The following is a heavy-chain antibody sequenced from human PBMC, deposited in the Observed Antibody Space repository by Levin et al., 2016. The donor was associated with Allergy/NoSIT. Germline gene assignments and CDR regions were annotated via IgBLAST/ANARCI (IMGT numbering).Heavy chain of an antibody. Sequence: WVRQAPGQGLEWMGGIIPIFGIANYAQKFQGRVTITADKSTSTAYMELSSLRSEDTAVYYCARSPPDDPSPFDYWGQGTLVTVSS. J-gene: IGHJ4*02. CDR3: ARSPPDDPSPFDY. D-gene: IGHD1-14*01. V-gene: IGHV1-69*17. CDR2: IIPIFGIA.